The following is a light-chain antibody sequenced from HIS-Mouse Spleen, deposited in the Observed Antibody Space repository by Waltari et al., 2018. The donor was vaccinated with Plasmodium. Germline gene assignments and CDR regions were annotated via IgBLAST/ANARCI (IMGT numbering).Light chain of an antibody. J-gene: IGLJ2*01. CDR1: TMPVGGYNF. V-gene: IGLV2-8*01. Sequence: QSALPQPPSASGSPGRSVTIPCPGTTMPVGGYNFSPLYQQHPGKAPKLMIYEVSKRPSGVPDRFSGSKSGNTASLTVSGLQAEDEADYYCSSYAGSNNLVFGGGTKLTVL. CDR3: SSYAGSNNLV. CDR2: EVS.